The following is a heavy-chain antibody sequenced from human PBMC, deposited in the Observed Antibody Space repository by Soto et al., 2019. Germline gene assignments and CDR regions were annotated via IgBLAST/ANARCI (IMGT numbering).Heavy chain of an antibody. CDR3: ARHCGGDCSHAFDI. J-gene: IGHJ3*02. CDR2: INHSGST. CDR1: SGSFSGYY. D-gene: IGHD2-21*02. V-gene: IGHV4-34*01. Sequence: SETLSLTCAVYSGSFSGYYWRWIRQPPGKGLEWIGEINHSGSTNYNPSLKSRVTISVDTSKNQFSLKLSSVTAADTAVYYCARHCGGDCSHAFDIWGQGTMVTVSS.